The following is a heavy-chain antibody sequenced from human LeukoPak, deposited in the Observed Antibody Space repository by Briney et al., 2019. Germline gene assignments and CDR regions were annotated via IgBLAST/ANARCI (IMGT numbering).Heavy chain of an antibody. Sequence: ASVKVSCKASGHTFTVYYIHWVRQAPGQGLEWMGWITLNSGDTKYAQKFQGRVTMTSDTSITTAYTELSRLKFDDTAMYYCAREGELGLSDWGQGTLVTVSS. J-gene: IGHJ4*02. CDR3: AREGELGLSD. CDR1: GHTFTVYY. V-gene: IGHV1-2*02. D-gene: IGHD7-27*01. CDR2: ITLNSGDT.